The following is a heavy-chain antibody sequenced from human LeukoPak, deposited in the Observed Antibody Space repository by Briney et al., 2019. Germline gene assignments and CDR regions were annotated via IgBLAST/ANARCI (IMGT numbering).Heavy chain of an antibody. CDR3: AKDMRERRYNWFDP. CDR2: ISGSGGST. CDR1: GFTFSSYA. V-gene: IGHV3-23*01. J-gene: IGHJ5*02. Sequence: GGSLRLPCAASGFTFSSYAMSWVRQAPGKGLEWVSAISGSGGSTYYADSVKGRFTISRDNSKNTLYLQMNSLRAEDTAVYYCAKDMRERRYNWFDPWGQGTLVTVSS. D-gene: IGHD1-26*01.